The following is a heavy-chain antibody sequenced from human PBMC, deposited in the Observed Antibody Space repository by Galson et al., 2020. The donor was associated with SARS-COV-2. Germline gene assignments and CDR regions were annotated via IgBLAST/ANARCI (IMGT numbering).Heavy chain of an antibody. CDR1: GGSFSGFY. CDR3: ARGVMITFGGVIVMDYYYYMDV. V-gene: IGHV4-34*01. Sequence: SETLSLTCGVSGGSFSGFYWSWIRQPPGKGLEWIGEITGDGSTNYKPSLESRVTISVDTSKNQFSLKLSSVTAADTAVYYCARGVMITFGGVIVMDYYYYMDVWGKGTTVTVSS. CDR2: ITGDGST. J-gene: IGHJ6*03. D-gene: IGHD3-16*02.